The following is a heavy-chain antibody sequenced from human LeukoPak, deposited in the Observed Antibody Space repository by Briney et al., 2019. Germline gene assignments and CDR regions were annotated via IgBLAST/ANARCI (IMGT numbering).Heavy chain of an antibody. CDR3: ARSAADGDYEDN. V-gene: IGHV1-2*02. CDR2: INPNSGGT. J-gene: IGHJ4*02. Sequence: ASAKVSCKASGYTFTGYYMHWVRQAPGQGLEWMGWINPNSGGTNYAQKFQGRVTMTRDTSISTAYMELSRLRSDDTAVYYCARSAADGDYEDNWGQGTLVTVSS. D-gene: IGHD4-17*01. CDR1: GYTFTGYY.